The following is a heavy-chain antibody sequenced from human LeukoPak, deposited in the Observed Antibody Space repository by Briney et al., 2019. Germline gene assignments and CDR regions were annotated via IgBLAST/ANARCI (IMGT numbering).Heavy chain of an antibody. D-gene: IGHD4-17*01. CDR3: ARGSRLRPLDY. CDR1: GFTFSSYS. Sequence: RGSLRLSCAASGFTFSSYSMNWVRQAPGKGLEWVSSISSSSSYIYYADSVKGRFTISRDNAKNSLYLQMNSLRAEDTAVYYCARGSRLRPLDYWGQGTLVTVSS. V-gene: IGHV3-21*01. CDR2: ISSSSSYI. J-gene: IGHJ4*02.